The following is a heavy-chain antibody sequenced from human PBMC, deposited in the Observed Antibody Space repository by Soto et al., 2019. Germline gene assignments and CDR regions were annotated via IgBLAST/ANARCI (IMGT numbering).Heavy chain of an antibody. CDR3: ARFGLYSGSYRSYYYYGMDV. J-gene: IGHJ6*02. CDR1: GYTFTGYY. CDR2: INPNSGGT. D-gene: IGHD1-26*01. Sequence: ASVKVSCKASGYTFTGYYMHWVRQAPGQGLEWMGWINPNSGGTNYAQKFQGRVTMTRDTSISTAYMKLSRLRSDDTAVYYCARFGLYSGSYRSYYYYGMDVWGQGTTVTVS. V-gene: IGHV1-2*02.